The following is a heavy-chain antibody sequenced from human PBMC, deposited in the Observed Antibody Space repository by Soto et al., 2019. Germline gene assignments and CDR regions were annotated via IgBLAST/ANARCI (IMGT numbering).Heavy chain of an antibody. CDR1: GGSISTYY. V-gene: IGHV4-59*08. J-gene: IGHJ6*02. CDR3: ARLLTTSQYYFYGLDV. Sequence: QVQLQESGPGLVRPSETLSLTCTVSGGSISTYYWSWIRQPPGKGLEWIGYVYYIGSTNYNPSLKSRVPMSVDTSKNQFSLKLSSGTAADTAVYYCARLLTTSQYYFYGLDVWGQGTTVTVSS. D-gene: IGHD4-4*01. CDR2: VYYIGST.